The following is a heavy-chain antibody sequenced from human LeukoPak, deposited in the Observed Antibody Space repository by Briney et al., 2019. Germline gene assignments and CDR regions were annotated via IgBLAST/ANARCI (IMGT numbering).Heavy chain of an antibody. Sequence: GGSLRLSCAASGFTFSSYEMNWVRQAPGKGLEWLSYISGSGSSIYYADSVKGRFTISRDDSKNTLYLQMNSLRAEDTAIYYCATYRQVLLPFESWGQGTLVTVSS. V-gene: IGHV3-48*03. CDR1: GFTFSSYE. CDR2: ISGSGSSI. CDR3: ATYRQVLLPFES. J-gene: IGHJ4*02. D-gene: IGHD2-8*02.